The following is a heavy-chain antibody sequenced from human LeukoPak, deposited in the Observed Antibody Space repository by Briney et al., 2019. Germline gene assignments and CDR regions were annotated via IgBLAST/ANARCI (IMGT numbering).Heavy chain of an antibody. CDR1: GGSISGYY. J-gene: IGHJ4*02. CDR2: IYYSGST. V-gene: IGHV4-59*01. Sequence: SETLSLTCTVSGGSISGYYWSWIRQPPGKGLEWIGYIYYSGSTKYNPSLKSRVTISVDTSKNQFSLKLSSVTAADTAVYYCARVREMATITGYWGQGTLVTISS. D-gene: IGHD5-24*01. CDR3: ARVREMATITGY.